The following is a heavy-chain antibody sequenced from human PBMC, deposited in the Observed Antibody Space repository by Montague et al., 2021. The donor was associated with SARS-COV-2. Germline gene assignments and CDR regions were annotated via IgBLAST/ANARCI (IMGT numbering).Heavy chain of an antibody. CDR3: ARAIWHLDV. J-gene: IGHJ2*01. V-gene: IGHV4-4*07. CDR1: GDSISRYY. CDR2: IYTWGYV. Sequence: SETLSLTCSVSGDSISRYYWSWIRQSDGKGLEWIGRIYTWGYVXXXPALQSRVSMSVDTSKSQVSLNVTSVTATDTAVCYCARAIWHLDVWGRGILVTVSS.